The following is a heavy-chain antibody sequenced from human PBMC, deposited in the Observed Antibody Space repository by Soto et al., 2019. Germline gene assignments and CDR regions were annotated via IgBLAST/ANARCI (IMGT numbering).Heavy chain of an antibody. D-gene: IGHD5-18*01. CDR3: ARGGRGYRYGPAFWFGP. V-gene: IGHV1-69*12. J-gene: IGHJ5*02. Sequence: QVQLVQSGAEVKKPGSSVKVSCKASGGTFRSYALSWVRQAPGQGLEWMGGIIPIFGTSNYAQKFQGRVTITADESTSTAYSELRSRRSEDTAVYYCARGGRGYRYGPAFWFGPWGQGNLVTVSS. CDR2: IIPIFGTS. CDR1: GGTFRSYA.